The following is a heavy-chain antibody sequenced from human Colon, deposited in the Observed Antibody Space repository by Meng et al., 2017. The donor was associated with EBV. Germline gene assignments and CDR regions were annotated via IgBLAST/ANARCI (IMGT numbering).Heavy chain of an antibody. V-gene: IGHV4-4*02. CDR3: ATSGKDDSSGYYPKTRIVFYS. CDR1: KGSISSFNW. CDR2: IYHSGST. D-gene: IGHD3-22*01. J-gene: IGHJ4*02. Sequence: QPQESGHGLVKLSGPLYLTCAVSKGSISSFNWWSWVRQPQGKGLEWIGQIYHSGSTNYNPSLKNRVTLSLDKSKDQFSLHLTSVTAADTAVYYCATSGKDDSSGYYPKTRIVFYSWGQGTLVTVSS.